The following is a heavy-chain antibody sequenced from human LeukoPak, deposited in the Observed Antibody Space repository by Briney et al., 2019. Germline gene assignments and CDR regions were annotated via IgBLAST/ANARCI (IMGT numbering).Heavy chain of an antibody. CDR1: GFTFSSYE. Sequence: GGSLRLSCAASGFTFSSYEMNWVRQAPGKGLEWVSYISSSGSTIYYADSVKGRFTISRDNAKNSLHLQMNSLRAEDTAVYYCARLPYSYGSLGDYWGQGTLVTVSS. CDR2: ISSSGSTI. CDR3: ARLPYSYGSLGDY. J-gene: IGHJ4*02. D-gene: IGHD5-18*01. V-gene: IGHV3-48*03.